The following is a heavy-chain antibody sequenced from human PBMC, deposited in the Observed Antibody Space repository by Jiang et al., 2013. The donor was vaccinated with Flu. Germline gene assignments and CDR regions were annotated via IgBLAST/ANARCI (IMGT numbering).Heavy chain of an antibody. CDR2: ISYDGSNK. Sequence: QLVESGGGVVQPGRSLRLSCAASGFTFSSYAMHWVRQAPGKGLEWVAVISYDGSNKFYADSVKGRFTISRDNSKNTLDLQMNSLRAEDTAVYYCARGDDAPHWGQGTLVTVSS. V-gene: IGHV3-30-3*01. J-gene: IGHJ4*02. CDR3: ARGDDAPH. CDR1: GFTFSSYA.